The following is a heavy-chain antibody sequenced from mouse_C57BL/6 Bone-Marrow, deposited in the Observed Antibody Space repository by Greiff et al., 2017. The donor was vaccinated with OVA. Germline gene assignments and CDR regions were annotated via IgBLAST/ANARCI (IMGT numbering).Heavy chain of an antibody. Sequence: EESGPGLVKPSQSLSLTCSVTGYSITSGYYWNWIRQFPGNKLEWMGYISYDGSNNYNPSLKNRISITRDTSKNQFFLKLNSVTTEDTATYYCARDDYPFAYWGQGTLVTVSA. CDR1: GYSITSGYY. V-gene: IGHV3-6*01. J-gene: IGHJ3*01. CDR3: ARDDYPFAY. D-gene: IGHD2-13*01. CDR2: ISYDGSN.